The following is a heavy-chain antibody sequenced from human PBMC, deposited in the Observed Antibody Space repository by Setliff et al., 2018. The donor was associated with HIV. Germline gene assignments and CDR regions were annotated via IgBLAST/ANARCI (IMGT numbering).Heavy chain of an antibody. J-gene: IGHJ4*02. Sequence: GSGPTLVNPTETLTPTCTVSGFSLSNARMGVSWIRQPPGKALEWLARIDWDDDKIYSTSLKTRLTISKDTSKNQVVLTMTNMDPVDTATYYCARGPRSPFESRYYFDYWGQGTLVTVS. CDR3: ARGPRSPFESRYYFDY. V-gene: IGHV2-70*17. CDR1: GFSLSNARMG. CDR2: IDWDDDK. D-gene: IGHD3-10*01.